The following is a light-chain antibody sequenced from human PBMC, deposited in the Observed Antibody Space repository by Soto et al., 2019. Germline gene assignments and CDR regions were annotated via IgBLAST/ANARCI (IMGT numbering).Light chain of an antibody. Sequence: DVQMTQSPSSRSASVGDRVIITCKANQGIANFLNWFQHKPGEAPKLLISDASHLELGVPSRFSGSRSGTDFVLDISNLQSEDVATYFCQQYEDLPLTFGGGTKVDI. V-gene: IGKV1-33*01. J-gene: IGKJ4*01. CDR3: QQYEDLPLT. CDR2: DAS. CDR1: QGIANF.